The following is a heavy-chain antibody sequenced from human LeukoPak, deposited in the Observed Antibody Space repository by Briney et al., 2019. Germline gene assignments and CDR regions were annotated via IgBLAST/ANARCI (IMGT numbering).Heavy chain of an antibody. D-gene: IGHD3-16*01. V-gene: IGHV3-21*01. CDR2: ISYLSSHV. CDR3: GRAFPPLRTSSAGDL. CDR1: GFTFSDYD. Sequence: KAGGSLRLSCSASGFTFSDYDMNWVRQAPGKGLEWVSSISYLSSHVYYGDSVKGRFSISRDNAKNSPYLQMNSLGAEDTAIYYCGRAFPPLRTSSAGDLWGQGILVTVSS. J-gene: IGHJ4*02.